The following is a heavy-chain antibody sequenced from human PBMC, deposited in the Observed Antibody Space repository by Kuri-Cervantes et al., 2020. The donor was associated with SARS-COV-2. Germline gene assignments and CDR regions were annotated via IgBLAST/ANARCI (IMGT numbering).Heavy chain of an antibody. CDR1: GFTFSNAW. CDR2: IYSGGST. Sequence: GESLKISCAASGFTFSNAWMSWVRQAPGKGLEWVSVIYSGGSTYYADSVKGRFTISRDNSKNTLYLQMNSLRAEDTAVYYCARVQRGYDILTGPTHYYYYMDVWGKGTTVTVSS. V-gene: IGHV3-66*02. J-gene: IGHJ6*03. D-gene: IGHD3-9*01. CDR3: ARVQRGYDILTGPTHYYYYMDV.